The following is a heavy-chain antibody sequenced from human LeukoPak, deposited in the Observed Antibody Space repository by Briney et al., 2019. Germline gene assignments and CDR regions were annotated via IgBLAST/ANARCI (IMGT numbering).Heavy chain of an antibody. CDR2: IIDTGST. D-gene: IGHD3-10*01. V-gene: IGHV4-34*12. J-gene: IGHJ4*02. CDR1: DGSFSGYY. Sequence: SETLSLTCAVYDGSFSGYYWTWIRQPPGKGLEWIGEIIDTGSTKYNPSLKSRVTISVDTSKNQFSLKLSSVTAADTAVYYCARDGLWFGELYDYWGQGTLVTVSS. CDR3: ARDGLWFGELYDY.